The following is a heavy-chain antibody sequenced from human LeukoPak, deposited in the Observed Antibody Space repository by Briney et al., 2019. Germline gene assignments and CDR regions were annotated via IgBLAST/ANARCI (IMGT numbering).Heavy chain of an antibody. Sequence: PGGSLRLSCAASGFTFSVYWMSWVRQAPGKGLEWVANIKEDGSEKYYVDSVKGRFTISRDNAKNSLYLQMNSLRAEDTAVYYCARLRPGSTFDYWGQGTLVTVSS. D-gene: IGHD3-10*01. V-gene: IGHV3-7*01. CDR3: ARLRPGSTFDY. J-gene: IGHJ4*02. CDR1: GFTFSVYW. CDR2: IKEDGSEK.